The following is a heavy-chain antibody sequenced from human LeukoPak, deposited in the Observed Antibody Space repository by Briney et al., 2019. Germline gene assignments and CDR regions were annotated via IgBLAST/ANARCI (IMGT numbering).Heavy chain of an antibody. Sequence: PAETLCLTCTVSGGSISSYYWSWIRQPAGKGLEWIGRIYTSGSTNYNASLKVRVTMSVDTSKNQLSLKLSSVTAADTAVYYCARAITIFGVVDAFNIWGQGTMVTVSS. CDR3: ARAITIFGVVDAFNI. V-gene: IGHV4-4*07. CDR2: IYTSGST. J-gene: IGHJ3*02. D-gene: IGHD3-3*01. CDR1: GGSISSYY.